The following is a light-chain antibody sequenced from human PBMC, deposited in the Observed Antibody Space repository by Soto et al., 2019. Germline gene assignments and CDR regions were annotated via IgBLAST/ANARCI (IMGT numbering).Light chain of an antibody. CDR1: SSDVGGYNY. CDR3: SSYRSNSRVV. V-gene: IGLV2-14*01. CDR2: EVS. Sequence: QSALTQPASVSGSPGQSITISCTGTSSDVGGYNYVSWYQQHPIKAPKLLIYEVSNRPSGVSNRFSGSKSGDTASLTISGLQAEDEADYYCSSYRSNSRVVFGGGTKLPVL. J-gene: IGLJ2*01.